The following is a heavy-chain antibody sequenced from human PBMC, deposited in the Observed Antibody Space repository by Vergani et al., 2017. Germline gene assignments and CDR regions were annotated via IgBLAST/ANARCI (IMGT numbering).Heavy chain of an antibody. CDR2: IKQDGSEK. CDR1: GFTFSSYW. Sequence: EVQLVESGGGLVQPGGSLRLSCAASGFTFSSYWMSWVRQAPGKGLDGVDNIKQDGSEKYYVDSVKGRFTISRDNAKNSLYLQMNSLRAEDTAVYYCARDGWELLRVGDYWGQGTLVTVSS. V-gene: IGHV3-7*03. J-gene: IGHJ4*02. CDR3: ARDGWELLRVGDY. D-gene: IGHD1-26*01.